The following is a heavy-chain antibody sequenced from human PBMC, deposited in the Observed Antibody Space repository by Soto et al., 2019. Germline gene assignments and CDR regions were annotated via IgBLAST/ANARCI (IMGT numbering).Heavy chain of an antibody. CDR2: INPNSGGT. CDR3: ARGPNCSGGSCSLFTGP. V-gene: IGHV1-2*04. J-gene: IGHJ5*02. CDR1: GYTFTGYY. D-gene: IGHD2-15*01. Sequence: ASVKVSCKASGYTFTGYYMHWVRQAPGQGLEWMGWINPNSGGTNYAQKFQGWVTMTRDTSISTAYMELSRLRSDDTAVYYCARGPNCSGGSCSLFTGPWGQGALVTVSS.